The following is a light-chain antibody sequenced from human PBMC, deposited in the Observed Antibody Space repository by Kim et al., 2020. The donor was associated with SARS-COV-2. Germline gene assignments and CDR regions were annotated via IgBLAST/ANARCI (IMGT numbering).Light chain of an antibody. Sequence: SPEERATLSSRTSQSVRSHCLACDQQKPRQAPRLLIISVFNRATGMPDRFSGSGSGTDFTLTISRLEPEDFAVYYCQQYGIAPPYTFGKGTKLEI. V-gene: IGKV3-20*01. CDR2: SVF. CDR3: QQYGIAPPYT. CDR1: QSVRSHC. J-gene: IGKJ2*01.